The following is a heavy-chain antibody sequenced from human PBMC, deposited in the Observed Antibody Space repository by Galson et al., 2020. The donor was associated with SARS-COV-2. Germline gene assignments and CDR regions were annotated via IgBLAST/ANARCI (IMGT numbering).Heavy chain of an antibody. CDR1: GGSISSSSYY. Sequence: SETLSLTCTVSGGSISSSSYYWGWIRQPPGKGLEWIGSIHYSGSTYYNPSLKSRVTISVDTSKNQFSLKLSSVTAADTAVYYCARDRVVTPGYYYYGMDVWGQGTTVTVSS. V-gene: IGHV4-39*07. J-gene: IGHJ6*02. CDR3: ARDRVVTPGYYYYGMDV. D-gene: IGHD2-15*01. CDR2: IHYSGST.